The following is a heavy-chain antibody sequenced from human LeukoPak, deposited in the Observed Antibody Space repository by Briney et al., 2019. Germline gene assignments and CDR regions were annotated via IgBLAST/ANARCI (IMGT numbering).Heavy chain of an antibody. V-gene: IGHV1-2*02. J-gene: IGHJ5*02. CDR2: INPNSGGT. CDR1: GYTFTGYY. CDR3: ARDLGYSSGWYNAYWFDP. Sequence: GASVKVSCKASGYTFTGYYMHWVRQAPGQGLEWMGWINPNSGGTNYAQKFQGRVTMTRDTSISTAYMELSRLRSDDTAVYYCARDLGYSSGWYNAYWFDPWGQGTLVTVSS. D-gene: IGHD6-19*01.